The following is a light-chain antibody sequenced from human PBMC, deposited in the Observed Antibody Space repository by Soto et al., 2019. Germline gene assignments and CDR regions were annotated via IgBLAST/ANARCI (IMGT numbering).Light chain of an antibody. Sequence: DIQMTQSPSSLSASVGDRVTITCRASQSISSYLNWYQQKPGKAPKLLIHGASILQSGVPSRFSGSRSETAFTLTLSSLQPEDFATYYGQQSYSTPITFGQGTRLDIK. V-gene: IGKV1-39*01. CDR1: QSISSY. CDR2: GAS. J-gene: IGKJ5*01. CDR3: QQSYSTPIT.